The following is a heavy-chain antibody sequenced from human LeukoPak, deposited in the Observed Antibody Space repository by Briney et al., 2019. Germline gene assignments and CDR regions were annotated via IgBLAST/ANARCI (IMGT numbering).Heavy chain of an antibody. CDR3: AKVQGITIFGVVTRWYYYGMDV. CDR1: GFTFSSYA. D-gene: IGHD3-3*01. Sequence: GGSLRLSCAASGFTFSSYAMSWVRQAPGKGLEWVSAISGSGGSTYYADSVKGRFTISRDNSKSTLYLQMNSLRAEDTAVYYCAKVQGITIFGVVTRWYYYGMDVWGQGTTVTVSS. J-gene: IGHJ6*02. V-gene: IGHV3-23*01. CDR2: ISGSGGST.